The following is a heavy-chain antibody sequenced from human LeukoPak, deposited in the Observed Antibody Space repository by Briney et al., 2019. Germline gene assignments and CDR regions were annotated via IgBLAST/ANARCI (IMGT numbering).Heavy chain of an antibody. D-gene: IGHD6-19*01. V-gene: IGHV3-15*01. CDR3: TTDSSSGWYWGGY. CDR2: IKSKTDDGTT. J-gene: IGHJ4*02. CDR1: GFTFSNAW. Sequence: GGSLRLSCTASGFTFSNAWLNWVRQAPGTRLEWVGRIKSKTDDGTTDYAASVRGRFTISRDDSKNTLFLQMNSLKTEDTAVYYCTTDSSSGWYWGGYWGQGTLVTVSS.